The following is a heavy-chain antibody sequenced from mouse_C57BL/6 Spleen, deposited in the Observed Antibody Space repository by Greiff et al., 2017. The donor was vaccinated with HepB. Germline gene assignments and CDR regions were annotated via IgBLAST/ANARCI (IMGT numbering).Heavy chain of an antibody. D-gene: IGHD2-3*01. CDR2: LSSGSSTI. J-gene: IGHJ2*01. CDR3: ARGWSFDY. Sequence: EVKLLESGGGLVKPGGSLKLSCAASGFTFSDYGMHWVRQAPEQGLEWVAYLSSGSSTIYYADTVQGRSTISRDNATNTLLLQMTSLRSEDTAMYYCARGWSFDYWGQGTTLTVSS. CDR1: GFTFSDYG. V-gene: IGHV5-17*01.